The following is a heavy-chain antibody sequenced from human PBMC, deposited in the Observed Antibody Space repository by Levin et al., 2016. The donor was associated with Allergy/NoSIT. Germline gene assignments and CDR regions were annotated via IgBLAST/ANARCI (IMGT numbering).Heavy chain of an antibody. D-gene: IGHD3-22*01. J-gene: IGHJ4*02. CDR3: ARDPEEVDYDSSGSPPRDFDY. V-gene: IGHV1-69*04. CDR1: GGTFSSYT. Sequence: SVKVSCKASGGTFSSYTISWVRQAPGQGLEWMGRIIPILGIANYAQKFQGRVTITADKSTSTAYMELSSLRSEDTAVYYCARDPEEVDYDSSGSPPRDFDYWGQGTLVTVSS. CDR2: IIPILGIA.